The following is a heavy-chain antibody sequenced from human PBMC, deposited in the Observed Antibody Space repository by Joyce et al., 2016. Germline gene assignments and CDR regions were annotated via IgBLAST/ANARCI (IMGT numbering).Heavy chain of an antibody. CDR1: GFTFKDFT. CDR2: SSGDSTVT. CDR3: ARGYCRDDGCYSPPDY. D-gene: IGHD2-15*01. Sequence: EVQLVESGGGLVQPGGSLRLSCAASGFTFKDFTMTGVRQAPWRGLGWLSYSSGDSTVTYYADSVKGRFTISRDNTRNSLFLQMSRLIAADTAVYYCARGYCRDDGCYSPPDYWGQGTLVTVSS. V-gene: IGHV3-48*01. J-gene: IGHJ4*02.